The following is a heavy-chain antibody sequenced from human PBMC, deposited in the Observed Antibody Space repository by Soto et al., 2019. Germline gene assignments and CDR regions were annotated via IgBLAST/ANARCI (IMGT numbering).Heavy chain of an antibody. V-gene: IGHV1-58*01. D-gene: IGHD6-13*01. CDR3: AAAIGCQQLASP. CDR1: GFTFTSSA. CDR2: IVVGSGNT. Sequence: SVKVSCKASGFTFTSSAVQWVRQARGQRLEWIGWIVVGSGNTNYAQKFQERVTITRDMSTSTAYMELSSLRSEDTAVYYCAAAIGCQQLASPWGQGTLVTVSS. J-gene: IGHJ5*02.